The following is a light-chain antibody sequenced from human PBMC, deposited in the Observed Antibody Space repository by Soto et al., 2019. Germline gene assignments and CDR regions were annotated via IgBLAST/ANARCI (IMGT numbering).Light chain of an antibody. CDR1: QSVDSFY. CDR3: QHYGIWPRT. V-gene: IGKV3-20*01. J-gene: IGKJ1*01. CDR2: GAS. Sequence: EIGVTQSPGTLALSPGERDTLSCRASQSVDSFYLAWYQQRAGQAPRLLIYGASTRTTGVPDRFSGSGSGTDFILTISRLELVYFAVQYRQHYGIWPRTFGQGTKV.